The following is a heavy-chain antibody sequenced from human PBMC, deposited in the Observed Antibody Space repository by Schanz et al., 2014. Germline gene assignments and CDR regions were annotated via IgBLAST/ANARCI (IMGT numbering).Heavy chain of an antibody. D-gene: IGHD2-21*02. V-gene: IGHV3-21*02. CDR2: ISPSSSYI. J-gene: IGHJ1*01. CDR1: GFTFSSYS. CDR3: ASDLNRCGGDCYSG. Sequence: EVQLVESGGGLVKPGGSLRLSCAASGFTFSSYSMNWVRQAPGRGLEWVSSISPSSSYIYYADSVKGRFTISRDNAKSSLYLQMNSLRAEDTAVYYCASDLNRCGGDCYSGWGQGTLVTVSS.